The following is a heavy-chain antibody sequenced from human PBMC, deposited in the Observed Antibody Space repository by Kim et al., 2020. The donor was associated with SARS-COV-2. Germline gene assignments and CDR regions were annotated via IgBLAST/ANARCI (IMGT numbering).Heavy chain of an antibody. CDR3: ARDGGGYDFQPSFFDY. Sequence: GGSLRLSCAASGFTFSSYEMNWVRQAPGKGLEWVSYISISGSTIYYADSVKGRFTISRDNAKNSLYLQMNSLRAEDTAVYYCARDGGGYDFQPSFFDYWGQGTLVTVSS. J-gene: IGHJ4*02. CDR1: GFTFSSYE. D-gene: IGHD5-12*01. CDR2: ISISGSTI. V-gene: IGHV3-48*03.